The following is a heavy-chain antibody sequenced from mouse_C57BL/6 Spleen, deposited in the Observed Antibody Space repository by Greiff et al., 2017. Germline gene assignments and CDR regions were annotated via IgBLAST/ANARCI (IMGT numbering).Heavy chain of an antibody. J-gene: IGHJ4*01. CDR2: IYPGDGDT. CDR1: GYAFSSYW. V-gene: IGHV1-80*01. Sequence: VQLQQSGAELVKPGASVKISCKASGYAFSSYWMNWVKQRPGKGLEWIGQIYPGDGDTNYNGKFKGKATLTADKSSSTAYMQLSSLTSEDSAVYFCARFEGDYYAMDYWGQGTSVTVSS. CDR3: ARFEGDYYAMDY.